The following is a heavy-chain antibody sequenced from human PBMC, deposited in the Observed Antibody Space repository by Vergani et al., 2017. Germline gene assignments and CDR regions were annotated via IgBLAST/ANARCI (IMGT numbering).Heavy chain of an antibody. D-gene: IGHD6-13*01. CDR1: GFTFSGSA. Sequence: EELLVQSGGGLVQPGGSLKLSCVASGFTFSGSAIHWVRQSSGKGLEWLGRIRSKANDYATEYSVSVRGRFTISRDNAKNSLYLQMNSLRAEDTALYYCVKDIAASGNYWYFDLWGRGTLVTVSS. CDR3: VKDIAASGNYWYFDL. CDR2: IRSKANDYAT. J-gene: IGHJ2*01. V-gene: IGHV3-73*02.